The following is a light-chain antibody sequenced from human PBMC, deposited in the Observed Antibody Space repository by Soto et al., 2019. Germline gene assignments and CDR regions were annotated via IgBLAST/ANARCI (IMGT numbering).Light chain of an antibody. V-gene: IGLV2-14*01. J-gene: IGLJ3*02. CDR3: QVWDSSSDHPV. Sequence: QSALTQPASVSGSPGQSITISCTGTRSDVGAYNYVSWYQRHPGKAPKLLIYEVNSRPSGVSNRFSGSKSGNTASLTISRVEAGDEADYYCQVWDSSSDHPVFGGGTKLTVL. CDR2: EVN. CDR1: RSDVGAYNY.